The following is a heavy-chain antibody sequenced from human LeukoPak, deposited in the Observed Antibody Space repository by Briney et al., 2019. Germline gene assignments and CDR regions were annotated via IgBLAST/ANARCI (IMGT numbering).Heavy chain of an antibody. V-gene: IGHV4-34*01. D-gene: IGHD6-25*01. CDR3: ARAARSDLGWFDP. CDR2: VNDSGGT. Sequence: SETLSLTCAVYIDSFTNYYWNWIRQTPGKGLEWIGEVNDSGGTNINPSLKSRVTISVDTSKNQFSLKLSSVTAADTAVYYCARAARSDLGWFDPWGQGTLVTVSS. CDR1: IDSFTNYY. J-gene: IGHJ5*02.